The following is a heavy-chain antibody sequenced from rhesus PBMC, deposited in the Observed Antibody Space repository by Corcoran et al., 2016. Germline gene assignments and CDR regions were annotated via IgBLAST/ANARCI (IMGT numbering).Heavy chain of an antibody. CDR3: ARDYIYNWDY. V-gene: IGHV3-16*01. CDR2: IKNKADGGTP. CDR1: GFTFRNYW. D-gene: IGHD5-12*01. J-gene: IGHJ4*01. Sequence: EVQLVESGGGLVQPGGSLRLSCAASGFTFRNYWMTWVRQAPGKGLDGVGRIKNKADGGTPAYAESVKGRFTISRDDSKNTLYLEMNSLKTEDTAVYYCARDYIYNWDYWGQGVLVTVSS.